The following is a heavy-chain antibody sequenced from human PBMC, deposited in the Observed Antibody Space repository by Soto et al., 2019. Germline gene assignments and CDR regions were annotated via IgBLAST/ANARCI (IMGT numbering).Heavy chain of an antibody. CDR3: AREYCISTSCYGSDF. Sequence: QVQLVQSGAEVKNPGASVKVSCKASGYTFTDYGISWVRQAPGQGLEWMGWISTHNGDTKYARNLQGRHIMTTDTSTTTAYMELTSLRSDDTAVYYCAREYCISTSCYGSDFWGRGTLVTVSS. J-gene: IGHJ4*02. D-gene: IGHD2-2*01. V-gene: IGHV1-18*01. CDR1: GYTFTDYG. CDR2: ISTHNGDT.